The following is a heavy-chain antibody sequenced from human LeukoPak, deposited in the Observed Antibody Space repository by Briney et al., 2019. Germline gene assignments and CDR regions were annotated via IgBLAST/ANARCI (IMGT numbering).Heavy chain of an antibody. CDR3: ARGGIWFGELFDAFDI. CDR2: ISAYNGNT. V-gene: IGHV1-18*01. J-gene: IGHJ3*02. CDR1: GYTFTSYG. Sequence: GASVKVSCKASGYTFTSYGISWVRQAPGQGLEWMGWISAYNGNTNYAQKLQGRVTMTTDTSTSTAYMELRSLRSEDTAVYYCARGGIWFGELFDAFDIWGQGTMVTVSS. D-gene: IGHD3-10*01.